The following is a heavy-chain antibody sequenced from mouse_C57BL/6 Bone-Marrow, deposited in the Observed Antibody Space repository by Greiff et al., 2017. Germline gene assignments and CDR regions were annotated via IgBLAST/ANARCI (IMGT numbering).Heavy chain of an antibody. Sequence: EVKLQESGAELVRPGASVKLSCTASGFNIKDYYMHWVKQRPEQGLEWIGWIDPENGDTEYASKFQGKATITADTSSNTAYLQLSRLTSEDTAVYCCTARDYSNPSAYWGQGTLVTVSA. D-gene: IGHD2-5*01. CDR1: GFNIKDYY. V-gene: IGHV14-4*01. J-gene: IGHJ3*01. CDR3: TARDYSNPSAY. CDR2: IDPENGDT.